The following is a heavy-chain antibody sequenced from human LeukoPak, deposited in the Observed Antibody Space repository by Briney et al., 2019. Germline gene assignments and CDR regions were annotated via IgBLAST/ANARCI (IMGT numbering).Heavy chain of an antibody. CDR1: GGSVSSGSYY. Sequence: SETLSLTCTVSGGSVSSGSYYRSWLRQPPGKGLEWIGYIYYSGSTNYNPSLKSRVTISVDTSKNQFSLKLSSVTAADTAVYYCARMGGPVYYFDYWGQGTLVTVSS. J-gene: IGHJ4*02. CDR3: ARMGGPVYYFDY. CDR2: IYYSGST. D-gene: IGHD3-16*01. V-gene: IGHV4-61*01.